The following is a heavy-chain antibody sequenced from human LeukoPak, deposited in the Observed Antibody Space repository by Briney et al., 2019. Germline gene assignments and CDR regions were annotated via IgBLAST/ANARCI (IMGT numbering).Heavy chain of an antibody. D-gene: IGHD3-22*01. CDR1: GGSARSYY. CDR3: ARHFDSSGYYYLVFDP. CDR2: IYDSGSTINNPSRKSRTT. V-gene: IGHV4-59*08. Sequence: PSETLSLTCSVSGGSARSYYWTWIRQPPGKRLEWIGYIYDSGSTINNPSRKSRTTNYNPSLKSRVTISVDTSKNQISLRLSSVTAADTAVYYCARHFDSSGYYYLVFDPWGQGTLVTVSS. J-gene: IGHJ5*02.